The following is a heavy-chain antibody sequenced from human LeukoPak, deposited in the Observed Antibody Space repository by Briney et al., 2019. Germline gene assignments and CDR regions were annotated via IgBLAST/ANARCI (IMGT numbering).Heavy chain of an antibody. CDR3: ARGGAGYSGYDWHDY. CDR2: INPSGGST. D-gene: IGHD5-12*01. V-gene: IGHV1-46*01. CDR1: GYTFTNYY. Sequence: ASVKVSCKASGYTFTNYYMHWVRQAPGQGLEWMGIINPSGGSTSYAQKFQGRVTMTRDMSTSTVYMELSSLRSEDTAVYYCARGGAGYSGYDWHDYWGQGTLVTVSS. J-gene: IGHJ4*02.